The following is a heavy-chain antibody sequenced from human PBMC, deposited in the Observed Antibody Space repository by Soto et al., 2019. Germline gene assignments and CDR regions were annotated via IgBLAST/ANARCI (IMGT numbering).Heavy chain of an antibody. Sequence: EVQLVESGGGLVQPGGSLKLSCAASGFTFSGSAMHWVRQASGKGLEWVGRIRSKANSYATAYAASVKGRFTISRDDSKNRAYLQMNSLKTEDTAVYYCTIIPDTAMVRYYYYGMDVWGQGTTVTVSS. CDR3: TIIPDTAMVRYYYYGMDV. CDR1: GFTFSGSA. CDR2: IRSKANSYAT. D-gene: IGHD5-18*01. V-gene: IGHV3-73*01. J-gene: IGHJ6*02.